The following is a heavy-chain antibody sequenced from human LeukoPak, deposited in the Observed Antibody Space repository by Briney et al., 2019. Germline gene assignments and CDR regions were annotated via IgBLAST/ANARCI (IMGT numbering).Heavy chain of an antibody. CDR2: IYYSGST. J-gene: IGHJ4*02. CDR1: GGSISGHY. Sequence: SETLSLSCTVSGGSISGHYRSWIRQPPGKGLEWIGYIYYSGSTNYNPSLKSRVTISVDTSKNQFSLKLSSVTAADTAVYYCARVSERGFYDDFHAYYFDYWGQGTLVTVSS. V-gene: IGHV4-59*11. CDR3: ARVSERGFYDDFHAYYFDY. D-gene: IGHD4-17*01.